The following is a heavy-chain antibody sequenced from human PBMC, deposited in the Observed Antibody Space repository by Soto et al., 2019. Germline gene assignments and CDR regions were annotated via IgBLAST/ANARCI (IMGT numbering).Heavy chain of an antibody. D-gene: IGHD2-2*03. CDR1: GFTFSTYA. CDR2: ISDSGGRT. J-gene: IGHJ6*02. CDR3: AKDLGYCSSSTCQPPYGMDV. Sequence: GSLRLSCAASGFTFSTYAMTWVRQAPGKGLEWVSSISDSGGRTHYADSVKGRFTISSDNSKNTLYLQMNSLRVDDTAVYYCAKDLGYCSSSTCQPPYGMDVWGRGTTVTVSS. V-gene: IGHV3-23*01.